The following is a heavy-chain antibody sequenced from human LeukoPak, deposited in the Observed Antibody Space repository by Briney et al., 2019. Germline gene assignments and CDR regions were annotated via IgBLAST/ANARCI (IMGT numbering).Heavy chain of an antibody. CDR3: TRGLLGIDY. J-gene: IGHJ4*02. CDR1: GFTLSSYW. CDR2: IDTDERST. D-gene: IGHD2-8*02. V-gene: IGHV3-74*01. Sequence: PGGSLRLSCAASGFTLSSYWMHWVRQVPGKGLVWVSRIDTDERSTNYADSVKGRFTIFRDNARNTLYLQMNSLRVEDTAVYYCTRGLLGIDYWGQGTLVTVSS.